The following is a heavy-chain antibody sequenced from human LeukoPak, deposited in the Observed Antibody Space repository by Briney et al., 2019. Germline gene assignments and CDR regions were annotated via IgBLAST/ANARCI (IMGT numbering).Heavy chain of an antibody. Sequence: GGSLRLSCAASGFLFSNYNMNWVRQAPGKGLEWVSSVSSGSRYIDYRDSVKGRFTVSRDNARNSLYLQMNSLRAEDTAVYYCERDSKFSFDSWGQGTLVTVSS. CDR1: GFLFSNYN. CDR3: ERDSKFSFDS. CDR2: VSSGSRYI. J-gene: IGHJ4*02. V-gene: IGHV3-21*01. D-gene: IGHD3-3*02.